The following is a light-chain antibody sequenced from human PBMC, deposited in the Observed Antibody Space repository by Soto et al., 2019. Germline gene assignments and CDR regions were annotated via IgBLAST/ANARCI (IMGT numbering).Light chain of an antibody. J-gene: IGKJ1*01. CDR2: WAS. CDR1: HSVLSRSDNKNY. Sequence: DIVMTQSPDSLAVSLGERATLNCKTSHSVLSRSDNKNYLAWYQQKSGQPPKLLINWASTRESGVPDRFSGSGSGTDSTLTISSLQAEDVPVYYCEQYYGAPLTFGQGTKVEIK. CDR3: EQYYGAPLT. V-gene: IGKV4-1*01.